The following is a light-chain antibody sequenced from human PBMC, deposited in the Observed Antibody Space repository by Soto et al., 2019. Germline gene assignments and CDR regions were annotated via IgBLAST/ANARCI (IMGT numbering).Light chain of an antibody. CDR2: GTS. V-gene: IGKV3-20*01. CDR3: QHYGDSPPT. Sequence: EIVLTQSPGTLSLSPGESATLSCRASQSVSSNSLAWYRRNPGQPPSLPIYGTSTRATDIPRRFSGSGSGTDLTLSITRLEAEDFAVYFCQHYGDSPPTFGQGTKVQVK. CDR1: QSVSSNS. J-gene: IGKJ1*01.